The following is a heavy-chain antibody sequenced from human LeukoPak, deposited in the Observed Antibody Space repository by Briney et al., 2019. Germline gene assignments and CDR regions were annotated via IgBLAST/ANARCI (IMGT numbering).Heavy chain of an antibody. CDR3: AKDTSGYSSSWSDY. Sequence: GGSLRLSCAASGFIFSSYWMHWVRQAPGKGLVWVSRINSDGSSISYADSVKGRFTISRDNSKNTLYVQMNSLRAEDTAVYYCAKDTSGYSSSWSDYWGQGTLVTVSS. V-gene: IGHV3-74*01. CDR2: INSDGSSI. CDR1: GFIFSSYW. J-gene: IGHJ4*02. D-gene: IGHD6-13*01.